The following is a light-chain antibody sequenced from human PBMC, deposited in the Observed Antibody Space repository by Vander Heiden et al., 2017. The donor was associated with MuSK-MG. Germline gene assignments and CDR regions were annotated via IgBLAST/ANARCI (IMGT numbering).Light chain of an antibody. V-gene: IGLV1-44*01. Sequence: QFVLTQPPSASGTPGQTVTISCSGGRSNIGTNTVNWYQQFPGTAPTLLIYRDYQRPSGVPDRFSAFNSGTSASLTISGLQSEDEADYPCAAWDDILNARLFGGGTRLAVL. CDR3: AAWDDILNARL. CDR2: RDY. J-gene: IGLJ3*02. CDR1: RSNIGTNT.